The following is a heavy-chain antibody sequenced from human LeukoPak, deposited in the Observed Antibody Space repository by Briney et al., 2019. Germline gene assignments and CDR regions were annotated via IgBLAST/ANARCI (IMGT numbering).Heavy chain of an antibody. D-gene: IGHD2-2*01. J-gene: IGHJ5*02. CDR3: ARETSPPLYCSSTSCYERGWFDP. V-gene: IGHV1-46*01. Sequence: ASVKVSCKASGYTFTSYYMHWVRQAPGQGLEWMGIINPSGGSTSYAQKFQGRVTMTRDMSTSTVYMELSSLRSEDTAVYYCARETSPPLYCSSTSCYERGWFDPWGQGTLVTVSS. CDR1: GYTFTSYY. CDR2: INPSGGST.